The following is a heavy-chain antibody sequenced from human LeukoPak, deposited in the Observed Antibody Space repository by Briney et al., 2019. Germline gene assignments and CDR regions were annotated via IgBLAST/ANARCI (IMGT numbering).Heavy chain of an antibody. CDR3: VRGDSGSWQVNNCFDS. Sequence: GGSLRLSCVASGFTFSSYEMNWVRQAPGKGLEWVSYISSSSSTIYYADSVRGRFTISRDNARKSLYLQMDSLRAEDTAVYYCVRGDSGSWQVNNCFDSWGQGTLVTVSS. D-gene: IGHD6-13*01. V-gene: IGHV3-48*03. CDR1: GFTFSSYE. CDR2: ISSSSSTI. J-gene: IGHJ5*01.